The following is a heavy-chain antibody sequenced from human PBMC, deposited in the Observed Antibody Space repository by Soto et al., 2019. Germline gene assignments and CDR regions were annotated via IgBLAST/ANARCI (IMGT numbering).Heavy chain of an antibody. CDR2: ISWNSGSI. J-gene: IGHJ3*02. Sequence: EVQLVESGGGLVQPGRSLRLSCAASGFTFDDYAMHWVRQAPGKGLEWVSGISWNSGSIGNADSVKGRFTISRDNAKNSLYLQMNSLRAEDTALYYCAKAAVYPGAFDIWGQGTMVTVSS. V-gene: IGHV3-9*01. CDR3: AKAAVYPGAFDI. D-gene: IGHD2-2*02. CDR1: GFTFDDYA.